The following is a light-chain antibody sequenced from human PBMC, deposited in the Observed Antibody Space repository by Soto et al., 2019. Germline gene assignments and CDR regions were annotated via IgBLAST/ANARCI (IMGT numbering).Light chain of an antibody. CDR1: QDISNY. CDR2: DAS. CDR3: PQYYNMPLT. V-gene: IGKV1-33*01. J-gene: IGKJ4*01. Sequence: DIQMTQSPSSLSASVGDRVTITCQASQDISNYLNWYQQKPGKAHKLLIYDASNLKTGVPSRFSGSGSTNNFTFTISRLETVDIATYSCPQYYNMPLTFHGGTNVEIE.